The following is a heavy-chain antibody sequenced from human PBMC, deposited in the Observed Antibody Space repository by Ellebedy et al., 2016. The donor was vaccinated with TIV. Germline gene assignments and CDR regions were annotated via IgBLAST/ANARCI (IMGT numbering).Heavy chain of an antibody. CDR3: ARDLYGMDV. CDR1: GFTFTSYG. CDR2: ISAYNGNT. Sequence: ASVKVSXXASGFTFTSYGISWVRQAPGQGLEWMGWISAYNGNTNYAQKVQGRVTMTTDTSTSTAYMELRSLRSDDTAVYYCARDLYGMDVWGQGTTVTVSS. V-gene: IGHV1-18*01. J-gene: IGHJ6*02.